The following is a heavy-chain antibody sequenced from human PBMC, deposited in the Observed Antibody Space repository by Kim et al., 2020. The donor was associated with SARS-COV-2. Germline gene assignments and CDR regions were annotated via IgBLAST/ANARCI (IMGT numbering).Heavy chain of an antibody. CDR3: HGGGY. D-gene: IGHD3-16*01. V-gene: IGHV3-7*01. J-gene: IGHJ4*02. CDR2: IKEDGSEK. Sequence: GGSLRLSCAASGFTFSSYWVNWVRQAPGKGLEWVANIKEDGSEKYYVDSVKGRFTISRDNAKNSVYLQMNSLRAEDTAIYYCHGGGYLGQGTLVTVSS. CDR1: GFTFSSYW.